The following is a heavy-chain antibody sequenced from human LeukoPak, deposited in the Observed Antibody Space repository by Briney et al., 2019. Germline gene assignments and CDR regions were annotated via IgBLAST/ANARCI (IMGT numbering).Heavy chain of an antibody. Sequence: GGSLRLSCAASGFTFSSYAMSWVRQAPGKGLVWVSRINTDGSSTSYADSVKGRFTISRDNAKNTLYLQMNSLRAEDTAVYYCARDPYGSGSYDGWGQGTLVTVSS. V-gene: IGHV3-74*01. J-gene: IGHJ4*02. CDR1: GFTFSSYA. CDR2: INTDGSST. D-gene: IGHD3-10*01. CDR3: ARDPYGSGSYDG.